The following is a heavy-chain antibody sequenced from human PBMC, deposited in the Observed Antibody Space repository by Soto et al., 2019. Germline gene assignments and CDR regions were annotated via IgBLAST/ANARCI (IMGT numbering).Heavy chain of an antibody. CDR1: GYSFTSYW. V-gene: IGHV5-51*01. D-gene: IGHD6-13*01. CDR2: IYPGDSDT. J-gene: IGHJ4*02. CDR3: ARLQAAAGDNDLIFAY. Sequence: GESLKISCKGSGYSFTSYWIGWVRQMPGKGLEWMGIIYPGDSDTRYSPSFQGQVTISADKSISTAYLQWSGLKASDTAMYYCARLQAAAGDNDLIFAYWGQGTLVTVSS.